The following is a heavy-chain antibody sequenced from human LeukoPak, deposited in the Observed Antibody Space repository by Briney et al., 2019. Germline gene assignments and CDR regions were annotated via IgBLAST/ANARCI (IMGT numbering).Heavy chain of an antibody. J-gene: IGHJ5*02. CDR1: GYTFTSYY. D-gene: IGHD3-22*01. CDR3: ARDVGSYYYDSSGPLDP. CDR2: INPSGGST. V-gene: IGHV1-46*01. Sequence: ASVKVSCKASGYTFTSYYMHWVRQAPGQGLEWMGIINPSGGSTSYAQKFQGRVTMTRDMSTSTVYMELSSLRSEDTAVYYCARDVGSYYYDSSGPLDPWGQGTPVTVSS.